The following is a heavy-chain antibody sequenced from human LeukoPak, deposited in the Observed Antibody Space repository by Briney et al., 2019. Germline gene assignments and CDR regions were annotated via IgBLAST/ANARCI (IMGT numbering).Heavy chain of an antibody. V-gene: IGHV4-59*01. CDR3: AGSRDGYNLYFDY. CDR1: GDSITTSY. Sequence: PSETLSLTCSVSGDSITTSYWTWIRQPPGKGLEWIGYIYYSGSTNYNPSLKSRVTISVDTSKNQFPLKLSSVTAADTAVYYCAGSRDGYNLYFDYWGQGTLVTVSS. CDR2: IYYSGST. J-gene: IGHJ4*02. D-gene: IGHD5-24*01.